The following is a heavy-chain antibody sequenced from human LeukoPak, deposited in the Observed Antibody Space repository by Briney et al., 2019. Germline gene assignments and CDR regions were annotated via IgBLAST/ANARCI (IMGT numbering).Heavy chain of an antibody. Sequence: SVKVSCKASGGTFSSYTISWVRQAPGQGLEWMARIIPILGIANYAQKFQGRVTITADESTSTAYMELSSLRSEDTAVYYCARDQASALDGVVVPAAIEGYYYYYMDVWGKGTTVTVSS. J-gene: IGHJ6*03. V-gene: IGHV1-69*04. D-gene: IGHD2-2*02. CDR1: GGTFSSYT. CDR2: IIPILGIA. CDR3: ARDQASALDGVVVPAAIEGYYYYYMDV.